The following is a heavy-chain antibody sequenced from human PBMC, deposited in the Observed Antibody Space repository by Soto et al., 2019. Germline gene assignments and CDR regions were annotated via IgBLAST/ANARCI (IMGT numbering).Heavy chain of an antibody. V-gene: IGHV3-23*01. CDR2: ISDTGGGT. J-gene: IGHJ5*02. CDR3: AVGRHKTSGSNTWFDP. Sequence: PGGSLRLSCAASGVNFSSYAMNWVRQAPGKGLEWVSTISDTGGGTFYAGSVKGRFTISRDNSKNTLYLQMHSLRADDSAIYFCAVGRHKTSGSNTWFDPWGRGTPVPVYS. CDR1: GVNFSSYA. D-gene: IGHD3-22*01.